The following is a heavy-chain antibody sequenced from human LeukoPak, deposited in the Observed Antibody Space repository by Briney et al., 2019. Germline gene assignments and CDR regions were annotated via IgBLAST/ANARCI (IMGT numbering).Heavy chain of an antibody. J-gene: IGHJ3*02. V-gene: IGHV4-4*07. Sequence: SETLSLTRIVSGGSLSSYYWSWIRQPAGKGLEWIGRIYTSGSTNYNPSLKSRVTMSIDTSKNQFSLKLSSVTAADAAVYYCARDRSGYDDAFDIWGQGTMVTVTS. D-gene: IGHD5-12*01. CDR3: ARDRSGYDDAFDI. CDR1: GGSLSSYY. CDR2: IYTSGST.